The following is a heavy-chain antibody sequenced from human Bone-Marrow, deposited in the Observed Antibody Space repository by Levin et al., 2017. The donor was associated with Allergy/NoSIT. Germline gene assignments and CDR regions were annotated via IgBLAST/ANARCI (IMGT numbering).Heavy chain of an antibody. Sequence: KTGESLKISCPGSGYSFSNHWIAWVRQMPGNGLEWMGIIYPDDSDDRYSPSFQGQVTISVDKSINTAYLHWSSLKASDTAVYYCARLHVASTGEEGAFDYWGQGTQVTVSS. CDR1: GYSFSNHW. V-gene: IGHV5-51*01. J-gene: IGHJ4*02. CDR2: IYPDDSDD. D-gene: IGHD7-27*01. CDR3: ARLHVASTGEEGAFDY.